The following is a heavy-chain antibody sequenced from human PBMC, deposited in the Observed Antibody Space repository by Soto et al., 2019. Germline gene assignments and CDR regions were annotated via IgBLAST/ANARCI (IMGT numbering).Heavy chain of an antibody. CDR1: GFTFSSYA. D-gene: IGHD3-16*02. V-gene: IGHV3-23*01. Sequence: EVQLLESGGGLVQPGGSLRLSCAASGFTFSSYAMSWVRQAPGKGLEWVSAISGSGGSTYYADSVKGRFTISRDNSKNTLYLQMNSLRAENTAVYYCAQGVDSLYYYYRMDVWGQGTTVTVSS. CDR2: ISGSGGST. CDR3: AQGVDSLYYYYRMDV. J-gene: IGHJ6*02.